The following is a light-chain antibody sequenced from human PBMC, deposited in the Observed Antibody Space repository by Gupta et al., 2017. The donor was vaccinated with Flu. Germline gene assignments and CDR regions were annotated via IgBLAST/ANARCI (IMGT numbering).Light chain of an antibody. Sequence: SYDLTQPPSVSVSPGQTARITCSGEKLSQKYASWYQQKPGQSPILVIFEDNRRPSGIPDRFSGSNSADTATLTISESQPVDESYYFCQEWDRITVVLGGGTKLTVL. V-gene: IGLV3-1*01. CDR1: KLSQKY. J-gene: IGLJ2*01. CDR3: QEWDRITVV. CDR2: EDN.